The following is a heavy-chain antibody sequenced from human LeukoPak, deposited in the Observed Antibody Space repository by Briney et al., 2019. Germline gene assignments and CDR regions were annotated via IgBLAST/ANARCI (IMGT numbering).Heavy chain of an antibody. CDR2: MKQDGSEM. CDR3: ARHGNYYLFDI. J-gene: IGHJ3*02. V-gene: IGHV3-7*05. D-gene: IGHD1-26*01. Sequence: GGSLRLSCAASGLTFSSYWMSWVRQAPGKGLEWVANMKQDGSEMYYVDSVKGRFTISRDNAKNSLYLQMNSLRAEDTAVYYCARHGNYYLFDIWGRGTMVTVSS. CDR1: GLTFSSYW.